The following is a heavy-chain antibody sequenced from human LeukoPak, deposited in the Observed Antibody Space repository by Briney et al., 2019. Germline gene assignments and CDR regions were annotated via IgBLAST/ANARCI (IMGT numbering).Heavy chain of an antibody. CDR2: ISGSGGST. D-gene: IGHD3-22*01. V-gene: IGHV3-23*01. CDR1: GFTFSSYA. Sequence: PGGSLRLPCAASGFTFSSYAMSWVRQAPGKGLEWVSAISGSGGSTYYAGSVKGRFTISRDNSKNTLYLQMNSLRAEDTAVYYCAKARSGSSGYYPAFDYWGQGTLVTVSS. CDR3: AKARSGSSGYYPAFDY. J-gene: IGHJ4*02.